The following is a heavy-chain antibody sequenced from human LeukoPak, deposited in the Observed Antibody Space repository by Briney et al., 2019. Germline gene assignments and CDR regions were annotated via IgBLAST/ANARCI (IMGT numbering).Heavy chain of an antibody. CDR3: AKSPPIAVAGSFDY. CDR2: ISGSGGST. CDR1: GXTFSSHA. D-gene: IGHD6-19*01. J-gene: IGHJ4*02. V-gene: IGHV3-23*01. Sequence: PGGSLRLSCAASGXTFSSHAMSWVRQAPGKGLEWVSAISGSGGSTYYADPVKGRFTLSRDKSKNTLYLQMNSLRAENTAVYYCAKSPPIAVAGSFDYWGQGTLVTVSS.